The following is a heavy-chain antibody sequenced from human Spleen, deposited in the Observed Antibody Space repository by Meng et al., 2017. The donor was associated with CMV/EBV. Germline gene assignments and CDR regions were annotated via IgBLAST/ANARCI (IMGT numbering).Heavy chain of an antibody. D-gene: IGHD6-6*01. CDR3: ARVVRDSSSSGRVDP. J-gene: IGHJ5*02. V-gene: IGHV4-59*01. CDR1: GGSISSYY. CDR2: IYYSGST. Sequence: TLSLTCTVSGGSISSYYWSWIRQPPGKGLEWIGYIYYSGSTNYNPSLKSRVTISVDTSKNQFSLKLSSVTAADTAVYYCARVVRDSSSSGRVDPWGQGTLVTVSS.